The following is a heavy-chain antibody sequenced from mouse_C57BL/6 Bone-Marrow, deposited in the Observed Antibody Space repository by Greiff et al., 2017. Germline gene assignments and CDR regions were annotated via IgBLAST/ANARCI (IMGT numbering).Heavy chain of an antibody. CDR3: ARERLGRAWCAY. CDR2: IYPGDGDT. Sequence: QVTLQQSGAGLVKPGASVKISCKASGYAFSSYWMNWVKQRPGKGLEWIGQIYPGDGDTNYNGKFKGKATLTADKSSSTAYMQLSSLTSEDSAVYFCARERLGRAWCAYWGQGTLGTVAA. D-gene: IGHD4-1*01. CDR1: GYAFSSYW. J-gene: IGHJ3*01. V-gene: IGHV1-80*01.